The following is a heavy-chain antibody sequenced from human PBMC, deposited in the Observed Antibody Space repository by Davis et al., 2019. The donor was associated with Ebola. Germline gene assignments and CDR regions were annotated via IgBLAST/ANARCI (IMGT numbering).Heavy chain of an antibody. Sequence: AASVKVSCKASGYTFTNYYMHWVRQAPGQGLEWMGMIKPNHGRTIYAQKFQGRVTVTRDTSTTTVYMDLSSLRSEDTALYYCTTPGGQDSGYDVFVILGQGTMVTVSS. D-gene: IGHD5-12*01. CDR1: GYTFTNYY. J-gene: IGHJ3*02. V-gene: IGHV1-46*03. CDR3: TTPGGQDSGYDVFVI. CDR2: IKPNHGRT.